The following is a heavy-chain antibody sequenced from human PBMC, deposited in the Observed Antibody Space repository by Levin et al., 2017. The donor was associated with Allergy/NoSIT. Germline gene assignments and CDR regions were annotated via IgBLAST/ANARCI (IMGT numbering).Heavy chain of an antibody. J-gene: IGHJ5*02. V-gene: IGHV4-39*01. D-gene: IGHD6-13*01. Sequence: SETLSLTCTVSGGSISSSSYYWGWIRQPPGKGLEWIGSIYYSGSTYYNPSLKSRVTISVDTSKNQFSLKLSSVTAADTAVYYCARHYKGHRGIAAAFDPWGQGTLVTVSS. CDR3: ARHYKGHRGIAAAFDP. CDR1: GGSISSSSYY. CDR2: IYYSGST.